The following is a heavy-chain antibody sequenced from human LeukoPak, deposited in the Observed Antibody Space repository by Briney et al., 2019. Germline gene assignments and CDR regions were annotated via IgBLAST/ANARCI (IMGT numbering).Heavy chain of an antibody. D-gene: IGHD3-22*01. Sequence: GESPKISCKGSGYNFTSYWIGWARQMPGKGLEWMGIIYPGDSDTRYSPSFQGQVTISADKSISTAYLQWSSLKASDTAMYYCARHVGSYYYDSSGYSHFDYWGQGTLVTVSS. CDR2: IYPGDSDT. J-gene: IGHJ4*02. V-gene: IGHV5-51*01. CDR3: ARHVGSYYYDSSGYSHFDY. CDR1: GYNFTSYW.